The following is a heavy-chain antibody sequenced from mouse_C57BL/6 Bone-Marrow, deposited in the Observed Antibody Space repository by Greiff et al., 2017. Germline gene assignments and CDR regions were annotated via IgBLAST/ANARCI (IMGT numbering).Heavy chain of an antibody. D-gene: IGHD1-1*01. V-gene: IGHV5-9-1*02. Sequence: EVKLQESGEGLVKPGGSLKLSCAASGFTFSSYAMSWVRQTPEKRLEWVAYISSGGDYIYYADTVKGRFTISRDNARNTLYLQMSSLKSEDTAMYYCTRETSYYYGSSPYYFDYWGQGTTLTVSS. CDR3: TRETSYYYGSSPYYFDY. CDR1: GFTFSSYA. J-gene: IGHJ2*01. CDR2: ISSGGDYI.